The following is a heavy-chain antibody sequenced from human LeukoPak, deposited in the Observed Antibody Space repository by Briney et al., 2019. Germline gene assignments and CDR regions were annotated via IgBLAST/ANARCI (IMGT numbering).Heavy chain of an antibody. CDR1: GGSISSGGYY. CDR3: ARCIAAAGKGPWEADY. J-gene: IGHJ4*02. V-gene: IGHV4-61*08. Sequence: PSQTLSLTCTVSGGSISSGGYYWSWIRQPPGKGLEWIGYIYYSGSTNHNPSLKSRVTISVDTSKNQFSLKLSSVTAADTAVYYCARCIAAAGKGPWEADYWGQGTLVTVSS. D-gene: IGHD6-13*01. CDR2: IYYSGST.